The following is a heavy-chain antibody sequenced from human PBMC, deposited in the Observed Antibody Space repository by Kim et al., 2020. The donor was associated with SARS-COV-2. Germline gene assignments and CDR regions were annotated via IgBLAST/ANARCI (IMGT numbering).Heavy chain of an antibody. J-gene: IGHJ6*03. CDR1: GYTFTSYD. V-gene: IGHV1-8*01. Sequence: ASVKVSCKASGYTFTSYDINWVRQATGQGLEWMGWMNPNSGNTGYAQKFQGRVTMTRNTSISTAYMELSSLRSEDTAVYYCARRLRYFDWLSPSYYYYMDVWCKGTTVTVSS. CDR3: ARRLRYFDWLSPSYYYYMDV. CDR2: MNPNSGNT. D-gene: IGHD3-9*01.